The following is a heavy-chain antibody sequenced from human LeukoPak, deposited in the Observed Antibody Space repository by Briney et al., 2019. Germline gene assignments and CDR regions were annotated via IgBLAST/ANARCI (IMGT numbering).Heavy chain of an antibody. CDR1: GGSFSGHY. CDR2: INHSGST. J-gene: IGHJ4*02. V-gene: IGHV4-34*01. Sequence: SETLSLTCAVYGGSFSGHYWTWIRQPPGKGLEWIGEINHSGSTNYNPSLKSRVTLSVDTSKNQFSLKVTSLTAADTAVYYCARARGAEAIDSWGQGTLVTVSS. D-gene: IGHD6-25*01. CDR3: ARARGAEAIDS.